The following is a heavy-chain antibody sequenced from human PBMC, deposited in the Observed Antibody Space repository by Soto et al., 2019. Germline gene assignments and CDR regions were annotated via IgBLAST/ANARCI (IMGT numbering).Heavy chain of an antibody. CDR1: GNTFSSYA. J-gene: IGHJ6*02. D-gene: IGHD3-10*01. CDR3: AKVGARAGGFQYGMDV. Sequence: ASVKVSCKASGNTFSSYAINWVRQAPGQGLEWMGGIIPIFGTPHYAQKFQGRVTITADESTSTACMDVGSLRSEDTPVYYCAKVGARAGGFQYGMDVWGQGTTVTVSS. V-gene: IGHV1-69*13. CDR2: IIPIFGTP.